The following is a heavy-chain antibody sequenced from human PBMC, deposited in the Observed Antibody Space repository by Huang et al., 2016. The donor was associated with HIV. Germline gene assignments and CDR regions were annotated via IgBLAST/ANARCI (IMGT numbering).Heavy chain of an antibody. CDR3: ARQVDGFRSHFDF. D-gene: IGHD5-18*01. Sequence: EVLLVQSGAELNEPGESLQISCKASGYGFSGYWIGWVRQKPGKGLECMGIIYPRDYETKYSPSFDGQVTISADKSTRTAYLQWESLKAPDTAIYFCARQVDGFRSHFDFWGQGTLVSVSS. CDR1: GYGFSGYW. V-gene: IGHV5-51*01. CDR2: IYPRDYET. J-gene: IGHJ4*02.